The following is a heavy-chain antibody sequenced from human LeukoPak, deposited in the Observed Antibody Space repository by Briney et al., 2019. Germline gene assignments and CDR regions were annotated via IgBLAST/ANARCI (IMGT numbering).Heavy chain of an antibody. CDR3: ARGRGYSYGLDY. CDR1: GYTFTSHD. J-gene: IGHJ4*02. Sequence: ASVKVSCKASGYTFTSHDINWVRQATGQGLEWMGWMNPNSGNTGYAQKFQGRVTMTRNTSISTAYMELSSLRSEDTAVYYCARGRGYSYGLDYWGQGTLVTVSS. CDR2: MNPNSGNT. V-gene: IGHV1-8*01. D-gene: IGHD5-18*01.